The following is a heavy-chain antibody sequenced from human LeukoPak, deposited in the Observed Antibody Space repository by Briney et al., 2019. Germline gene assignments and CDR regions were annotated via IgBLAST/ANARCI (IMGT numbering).Heavy chain of an antibody. CDR3: ARNPDYGDYVWPFDY. J-gene: IGHJ4*02. Sequence: ASVKVSCKASGYTFTGYYMHWVRQAPGQGLEWMGWINPNSGGTNYAQKFQGRVTMTRDTSISTAYMELSRRRSDDTAVYYCARNPDYGDYVWPFDYWGQGTLVTVSS. CDR1: GYTFTGYY. D-gene: IGHD4-17*01. V-gene: IGHV1-2*02. CDR2: INPNSGGT.